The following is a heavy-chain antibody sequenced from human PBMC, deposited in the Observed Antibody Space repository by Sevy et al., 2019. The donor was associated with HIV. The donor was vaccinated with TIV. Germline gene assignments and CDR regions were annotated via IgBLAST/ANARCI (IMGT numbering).Heavy chain of an antibody. J-gene: IGHJ4*02. CDR2: INPNSGGT. V-gene: IGHV1-2*04. D-gene: IGHD2-15*01. CDR3: ARMGGVVVHPYFDY. Sequence: ASVKVSCKASGYTFTGYYMHWGRQAPGQGLEWMGWINPNSGGTNYAQKFQGWVTMTRDTSISTAYMELSRLRSDDTAVYYCARMGGVVVHPYFDYWGQGTLVTVSS. CDR1: GYTFTGYY.